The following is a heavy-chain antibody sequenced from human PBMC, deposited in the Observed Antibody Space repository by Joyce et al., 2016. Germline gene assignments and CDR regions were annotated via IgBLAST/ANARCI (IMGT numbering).Heavy chain of an antibody. V-gene: IGHV4-30-4*01. J-gene: IGHJ4*02. Sequence: QVQLQESGPGLVKPSQTLSLTCSVSGGSISSGDYYWSWIRQPPGKGLEWIGYIYYTGSTYYNLSLKSRITMSVETSKNQCSLKLSSVTAADTAVYYCARVTWFGDKGFDYWGQGTLVTVSS. D-gene: IGHD3-10*01. CDR3: ARVTWFGDKGFDY. CDR1: GGSISSGDYY. CDR2: IYYTGST.